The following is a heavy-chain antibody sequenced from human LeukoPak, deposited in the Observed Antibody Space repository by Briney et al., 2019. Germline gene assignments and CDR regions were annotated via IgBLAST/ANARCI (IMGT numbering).Heavy chain of an antibody. CDR1: GGSISSSSYY. CDR2: IYYSGST. J-gene: IGHJ5*02. D-gene: IGHD1-1*01. V-gene: IGHV4-39*01. CDR3: ARGIGTTFDP. Sequence: PSETLSLTCVVFGGSISSSSYYLGWIRQPPGKGLEWIGNIYYSGSTSYNPSLKSRVTISVDTSKKQFSLKMSSVTAADTAVYYCARGIGTTFDPWGLGTLVTVSS.